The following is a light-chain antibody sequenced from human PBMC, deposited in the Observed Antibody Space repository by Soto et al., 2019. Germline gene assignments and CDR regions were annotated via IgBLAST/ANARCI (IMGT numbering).Light chain of an antibody. J-gene: IGKJ1*01. CDR1: QSMNDW. Sequence: IQMTQSPSTLSASVEDRVTITCRASQSMNDWLAWYQQKPGKAPKVLIYDASSLQSGVPSRFSGSGSGTEFTLTIDSLQPDDVATYYCLRYNAFSQTFGQGTKVEI. CDR3: LRYNAFSQT. CDR2: DAS. V-gene: IGKV1-5*01.